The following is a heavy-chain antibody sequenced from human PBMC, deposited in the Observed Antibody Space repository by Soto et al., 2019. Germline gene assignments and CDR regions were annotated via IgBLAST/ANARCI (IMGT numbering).Heavy chain of an antibody. CDR2: ISYDGRNK. J-gene: IGHJ4*02. Sequence: PGGSLRLSCAASGFTFSNFAMHWVRQTPDKGLQWVAVISYDGRNKYYADSVKGRFTLSRDNSRNTLYLQMNSLRAEDTALYYCTREPIVMTERIDYWGQGTLVTVSS. CDR3: TREPIVMTERIDY. V-gene: IGHV3-30*04. CDR1: GFTFSNFA. D-gene: IGHD2-21*01.